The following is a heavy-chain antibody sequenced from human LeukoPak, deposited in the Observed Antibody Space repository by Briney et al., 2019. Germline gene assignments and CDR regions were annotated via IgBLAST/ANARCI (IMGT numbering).Heavy chain of an antibody. D-gene: IGHD6-6*01. J-gene: IGHJ6*03. CDR1: GGSISSSSYY. V-gene: IGHV4-39*02. Sequence: SETLSLTCTVSGGSISSSSYYWGWIRQPPGKGLEWIGRIYYSGSTYYNPSLESRVTISVDTSKNQFSLKLSSVTAADTAVYYCARERAVAARPRYYYYYYMDVWGKGTTVTVSS. CDR2: IYYSGST. CDR3: ARERAVAARPRYYYYYYMDV.